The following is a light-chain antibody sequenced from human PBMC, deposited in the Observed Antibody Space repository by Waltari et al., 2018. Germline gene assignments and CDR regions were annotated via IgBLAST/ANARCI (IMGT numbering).Light chain of an antibody. J-gene: IGLJ2*01. CDR3: ESYTSSSIVV. CDR1: TPDANDFEY. Sequence: QSALTQPASVSGSPGQSITISCTGTTPDANDFEYVSWYQQHPGKAPKLMIYDVTKRPSGVSNRFSGSKSGNTASLTISGLQAEDEADYYCESYTSSSIVVFGGGTKLTVL. V-gene: IGLV2-14*01. CDR2: DVT.